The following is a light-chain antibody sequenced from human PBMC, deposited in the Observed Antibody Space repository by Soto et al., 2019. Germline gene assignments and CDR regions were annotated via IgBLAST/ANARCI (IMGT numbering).Light chain of an antibody. CDR3: TSYASGSSHVV. V-gene: IGLV2-14*02. CDR2: DVN. J-gene: IGLJ2*01. Sequence: QSALTQPASVSGSPGQSITISCTGTSSDVGSYNLVSWYQQHPGKAPKLMIYDVNNRPSGVSNRFSGSKSGNTASLTISGLQAEDEADYYCTSYASGSSHVVFGGGTKLTVL. CDR1: SSDVGSYNL.